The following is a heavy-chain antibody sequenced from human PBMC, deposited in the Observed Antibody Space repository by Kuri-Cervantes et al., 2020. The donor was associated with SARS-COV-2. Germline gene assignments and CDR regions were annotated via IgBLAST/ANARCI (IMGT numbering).Heavy chain of an antibody. CDR2: TSGSGGST. CDR3: ARIYNWNYGYLDDY. D-gene: IGHD1-7*01. CDR1: GFTFSSYA. Sequence: LSLTCAASGFTFSSYAMSWVRQAPGKGLEWVSATSGSGGSTYYADSVKGRFTISRDNAKNSLYLQMNSLRAEDTAVYYCARIYNWNYGYLDDYWGQGTLVTVSS. V-gene: IGHV3-23*01. J-gene: IGHJ4*02.